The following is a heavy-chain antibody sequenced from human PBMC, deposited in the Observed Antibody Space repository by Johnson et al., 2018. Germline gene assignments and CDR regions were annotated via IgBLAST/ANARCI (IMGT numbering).Heavy chain of an antibody. CDR1: GYNFTNYW. CDR3: VRHDSFFLGFGEGAVDV. V-gene: IGHV5-51*01. D-gene: IGHD3-10*01. CDR2: IYPGDSET. Sequence: VQLVESGAEMKEPGESXKISCKASGYNFTNYWIAWVRQMPGKGLEWMGIIYPGDSETRYSPSLQGQVTISADKSISTASLQWNSLKASDSGLDYCVRHDSFFLGFGEGAVDVWGQGTLITVSS. J-gene: IGHJ3*01.